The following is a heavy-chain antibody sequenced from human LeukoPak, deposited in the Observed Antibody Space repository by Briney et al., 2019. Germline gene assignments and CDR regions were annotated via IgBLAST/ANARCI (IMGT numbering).Heavy chain of an antibody. CDR1: GYTFTRYG. CDR3: ARIDCSGGRCYAKINWYFDL. V-gene: IGHV1-18*01. D-gene: IGHD2-15*01. J-gene: IGHJ2*01. CDR2: ICAYNGKT. Sequence: SVKVSCKASGYTFTRYGISWVRQAPGQGLAWMGWICAYNGKTNYAQKLQGRVTMTTDTSTSTAYMELRSLRSDDTAMYYCARIDCSGGRCYAKINWYFDLWGRGTLVTVSS.